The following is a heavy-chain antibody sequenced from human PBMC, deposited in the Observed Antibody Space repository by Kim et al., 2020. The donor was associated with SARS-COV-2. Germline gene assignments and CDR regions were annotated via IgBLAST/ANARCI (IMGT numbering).Heavy chain of an antibody. Sequence: SETLSLTCTVSGGSITSGNYYWSWIRQPPGEGLEWLGSIYYSGTTFYNPSLKTRVTLFVDMSKNQFSLKVNSLTAADTAVYYCARVGTGFRSGAVAFWGQGTLVTVSS. CDR2: IYYSGTT. CDR3: ARVGTGFRSGAVAF. J-gene: IGHJ4*02. D-gene: IGHD6-25*01. V-gene: IGHV4-30-4*01. CDR1: GGSITSGNYY.